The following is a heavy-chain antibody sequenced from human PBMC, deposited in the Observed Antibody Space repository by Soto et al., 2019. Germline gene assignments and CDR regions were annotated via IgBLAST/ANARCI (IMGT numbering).Heavy chain of an antibody. CDR1: GGSFSGYY. D-gene: IGHD3-9*01. CDR2: INDRGSI. CDR3: ARESHDILTGPPWVWYFDL. V-gene: IGHV4-34*01. Sequence: QVQLQQWGAGPLRPLETLSLTCGVSGGSFSGYYWAWIRQSPGKGLEWIGAINDRGSINYNTSLKSRVSISVETSKNHYSLNRRSVTAADTAVYYCARESHDILTGPPWVWYFDLWGRGTLVTVSS. J-gene: IGHJ2*01.